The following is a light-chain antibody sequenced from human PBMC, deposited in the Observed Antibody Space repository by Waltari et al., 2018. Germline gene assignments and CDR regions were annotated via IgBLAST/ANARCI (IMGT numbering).Light chain of an antibody. CDR3: QQSYSTPFT. J-gene: IGKJ3*01. CDR1: QSISSH. V-gene: IGKV1-39*01. CDR2: AAS. Sequence: DIQMTQSPSSLSASVGDRVNITCRASQSISSHLNWYQQKPGKAPKLLIYAASSVQSGVPSRFSGSGSGTEFTLTISSLQPEDFATYYCQQSYSTPFTFGPGTKVYIK.